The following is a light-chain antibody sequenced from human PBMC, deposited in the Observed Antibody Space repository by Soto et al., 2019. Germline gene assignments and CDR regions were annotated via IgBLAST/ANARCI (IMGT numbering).Light chain of an antibody. CDR3: QQYDNLHIT. V-gene: IGKV1-33*01. J-gene: IGKJ5*01. CDR2: DAS. Sequence: DIQMTQSPSSLSASVGDSVTIICQASQDISNYLNWYQQKQGKAPTLLIYDASNLETGVPSRFSGSGYGTDFTFTISSLQTEDIATYYCQQYDNLHITFGQGTRLEIK. CDR1: QDISNY.